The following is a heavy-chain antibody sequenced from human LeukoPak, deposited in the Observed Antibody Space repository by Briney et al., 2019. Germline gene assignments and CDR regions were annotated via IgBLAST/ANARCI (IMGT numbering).Heavy chain of an antibody. Sequence: ASVKVSCKASGYSFSSYDINWVRQATGQGLEWMGWMNPNSGNTGYAQEFQGRVSMTRNTSINTTYMELSSLRSEDMALYFCTRAGERPIRYFDCWGQGTLVTVSS. CDR1: GYSFSSYD. CDR3: TRAGERPIRYFDC. D-gene: IGHD3-9*01. V-gene: IGHV1-8*01. J-gene: IGHJ4*02. CDR2: MNPNSGNT.